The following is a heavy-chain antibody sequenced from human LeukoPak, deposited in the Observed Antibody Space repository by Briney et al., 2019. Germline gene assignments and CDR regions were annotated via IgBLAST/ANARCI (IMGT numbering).Heavy chain of an antibody. CDR2: IYTSGST. V-gene: IGHV4-4*07. CDR1: GGSISSYY. D-gene: IGHD5-24*01. Sequence: SETLSLTCTVSGGSISSYYWSWIRQPAGKGLEWIGRIYTSGSTNYNPSLKSRVTISVEPSKNQSSLKLSCVTAADTAVYYCAREADGYNDYWGQGTLVTVSS. CDR3: AREADGYNDY. J-gene: IGHJ4*02.